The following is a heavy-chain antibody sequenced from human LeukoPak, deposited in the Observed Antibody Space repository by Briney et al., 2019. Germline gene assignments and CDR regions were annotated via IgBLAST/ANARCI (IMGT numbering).Heavy chain of an antibody. CDR2: IQYDESNK. J-gene: IGHJ4*02. V-gene: IGHV3-30*02. CDR3: TRGGFYDGSGYYPFDY. D-gene: IGHD3-22*01. CDR1: GFIFSKYG. Sequence: GGSLRLSCVASGFIFSKYGMHWVRQAPGTGLEWVAFIQYDESNKYYADSIKGRFTLSRDNSKNTLYLQMNSLRPEDTAVYYCTRGGFYDGSGYYPFDYWGQGTLVTVSS.